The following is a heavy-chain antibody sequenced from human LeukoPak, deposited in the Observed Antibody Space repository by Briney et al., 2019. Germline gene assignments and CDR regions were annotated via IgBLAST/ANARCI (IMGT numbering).Heavy chain of an antibody. CDR3: ARGYYDSSGYDPGLGY. J-gene: IGHJ4*02. D-gene: IGHD3-22*01. CDR2: INPSGGST. Sequence: ASVKVSCKASGYTFTSFYMRWVRQAPGQGLEWMGIINPSGGSTNYAQNFQGRVSMTRDTSTSTVYMELSSLRSEDTAMYWCARGYYDSSGYDPGLGYWGQGTLVTVSS. CDR1: GYTFTSFY. V-gene: IGHV1-46*01.